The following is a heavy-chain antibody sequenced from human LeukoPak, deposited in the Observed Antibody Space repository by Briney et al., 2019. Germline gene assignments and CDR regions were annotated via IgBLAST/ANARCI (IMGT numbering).Heavy chain of an antibody. CDR2: VYYNGIT. CDR1: GVSIDTYF. CDR3: ASQLGGTTFH. V-gene: IGHV4-59*01. D-gene: IGHD1/OR15-1a*01. Sequence: SETLSLTCTVSGVSIDTYFWSWIRQPPGKGLEWIGYVYYNGITNYNPSLKSRVSISLDTSRNQFSLRLNSVTAAETAVYYCASQLGGTTFHWGQGTLVTVSS. J-gene: IGHJ4*02.